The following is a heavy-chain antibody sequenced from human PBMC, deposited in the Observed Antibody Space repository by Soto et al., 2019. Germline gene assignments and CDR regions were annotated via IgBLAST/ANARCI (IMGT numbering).Heavy chain of an antibody. J-gene: IGHJ6*02. Sequence: GGSLRLSCAASGFTFSDYYMSWIRQAPGKGLEWVSYISSSGSTIYYADSVKGRFTITRDNAKNSLYLQMNSLRAEDTAVYYCARSTYSSSSYVLYYYYGMDVWGQGTTVTVSS. D-gene: IGHD6-6*01. CDR2: ISSSGSTI. CDR1: GFTFSDYY. CDR3: ARSTYSSSSYVLYYYYGMDV. V-gene: IGHV3-11*01.